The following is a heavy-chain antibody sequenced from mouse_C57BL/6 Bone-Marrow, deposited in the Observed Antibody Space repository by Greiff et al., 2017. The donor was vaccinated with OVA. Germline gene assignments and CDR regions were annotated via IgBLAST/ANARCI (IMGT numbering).Heavy chain of an antibody. CDR3: AAPYGSPYYYAMDY. V-gene: IGHV1-82*01. J-gene: IGHJ4*01. D-gene: IGHD1-1*01. Sequence: QVHVKQSGPELVKPGASVKISCKASGYAFSSSWMNWVKQRPGKGLEWIGRIYPGDGDTNYNGKFKGKATLTADKSSSTAYMQLSSLTSEDSAVYFCAAPYGSPYYYAMDYWGQGTSVTVSS. CDR1: GYAFSSSW. CDR2: IYPGDGDT.